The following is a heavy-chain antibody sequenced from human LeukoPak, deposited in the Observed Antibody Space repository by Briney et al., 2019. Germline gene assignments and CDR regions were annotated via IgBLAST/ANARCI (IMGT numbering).Heavy chain of an antibody. J-gene: IGHJ5*02. V-gene: IGHV4-59*01. CDR3: ARAAQSRTSAVSWFDP. CDR1: GGSISSSY. CDR2: VYHSGST. D-gene: IGHD2-2*01. Sequence: PSETLSLTCTVSGGSISSSYWSWIRQPPGKGLEWIRYVYHSGSTNSNPSLKSRVTISVDTSKNQFSLRLSSVTAADTAVYYCARAAQSRTSAVSWFDPWGQGTLVTVSS.